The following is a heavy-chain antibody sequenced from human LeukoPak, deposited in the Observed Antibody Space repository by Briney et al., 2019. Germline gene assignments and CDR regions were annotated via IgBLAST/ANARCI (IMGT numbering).Heavy chain of an antibody. CDR2: IKQDGNEK. CDR3: ANYYNSGPQGDY. Sequence: GGSLRLSCAASGFAFSSYWMSWVRQAPGKGLEWVANIKQDGNEKHYVDSVKGRFTISRDNSKNSLYLQMNSLGAEDTAVYYCANYYNSGPQGDYWGQGTLVTVSS. CDR1: GFAFSSYW. V-gene: IGHV3-7*01. J-gene: IGHJ4*02. D-gene: IGHD3-10*01.